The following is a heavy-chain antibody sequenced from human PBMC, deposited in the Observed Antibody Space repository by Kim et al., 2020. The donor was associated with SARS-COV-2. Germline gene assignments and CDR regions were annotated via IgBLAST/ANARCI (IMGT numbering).Heavy chain of an antibody. CDR1: GFTFSSYN. D-gene: IGHD2-8*02. CDR2: ISSTISTM. J-gene: IGHJ1*01. V-gene: IGHV3-48*02. CDR3: ATGLGRGHFQH. Sequence: GGSLRLSCAASGFTFSSYNMNWVRQAPGKGLEWVSYISSTISTMYYADSVKGRFTISRDNAQNSLYLHMNSLRDEDTAVYYCATGLGRGHFQHWGQGTL.